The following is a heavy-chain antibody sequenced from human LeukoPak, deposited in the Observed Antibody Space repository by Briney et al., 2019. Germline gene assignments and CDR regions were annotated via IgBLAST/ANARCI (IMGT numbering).Heavy chain of an antibody. J-gene: IGHJ6*03. V-gene: IGHV3-9*01. D-gene: IGHD3-22*01. CDR3: AKDREYYERAAIGFMDV. CDR1: GFIIDDYA. Sequence: PGRSLRLSCAASGFIIDDYAMHWVRQAPGNGLEWVSGISWNSGYIDYADSVKGRFTISRDNARNSLYLQMNSLRPEDSALYYFAKDREYYERAAIGFMDVWGKGTTATVSS. CDR2: ISWNSGYI.